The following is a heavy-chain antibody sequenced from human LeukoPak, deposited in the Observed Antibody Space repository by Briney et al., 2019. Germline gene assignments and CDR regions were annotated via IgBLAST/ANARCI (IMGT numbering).Heavy chain of an antibody. CDR2: IKQDGSEK. V-gene: IGHV3-7*01. Sequence: GGSLRLSCADSGCTFSSYWMSWVRQAPGKGLEWVANIKQDGSEKYYVDSVKGRFTISRDNAKNSLYLQMNSLRAEDTAVYYCARGGAVGATKVLDYWGQGTLVTVSS. D-gene: IGHD1-26*01. CDR1: GCTFSSYW. J-gene: IGHJ4*02. CDR3: ARGGAVGATKVLDY.